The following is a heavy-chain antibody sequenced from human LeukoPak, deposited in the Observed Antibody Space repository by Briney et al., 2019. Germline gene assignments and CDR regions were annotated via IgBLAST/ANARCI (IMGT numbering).Heavy chain of an antibody. D-gene: IGHD3-9*01. CDR1: GGSISSGGYF. V-gene: IGHV4-31*03. CDR2: IYYSGST. J-gene: IGHJ4*02. Sequence: SETLSLTCTVSGGSISSGGYFWSWIRQHPGKGLEWIGYIYYSGSTYYNPSLKSRVTISVDTSKNQFSLKLSSVTAADTAVYYCARLNYDILTGPDSWAQGTLVTVSS. CDR3: ARLNYDILTGPDS.